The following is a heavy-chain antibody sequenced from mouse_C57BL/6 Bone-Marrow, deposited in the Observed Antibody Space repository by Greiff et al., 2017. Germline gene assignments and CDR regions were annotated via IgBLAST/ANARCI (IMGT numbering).Heavy chain of an antibody. CDR3: ARWGWLLRFYYFGY. D-gene: IGHD2-3*01. V-gene: IGHV1-81*01. Sequence: QVQLQQSGAELARPGASVKMSCKASGYTFTSYGISWVKQRTGQGLEWIGEIYPRSGNTYYNEKFKGKATLTVDNASSTAYMELRSLTSEDSAVFFCARWGWLLRFYYFGYWGQGTTRTVSS. CDR2: IYPRSGNT. J-gene: IGHJ2*01. CDR1: GYTFTSYG.